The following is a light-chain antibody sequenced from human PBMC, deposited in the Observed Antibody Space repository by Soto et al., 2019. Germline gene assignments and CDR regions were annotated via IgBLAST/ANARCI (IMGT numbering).Light chain of an antibody. CDR2: DTS. V-gene: IGKV3-11*01. CDR1: HSVSRY. CDR3: HQRNNWPWT. Sequence: EIALTQSPATLSLSPGEGATLSCRASHSVSRYLAWYQQRPGQAPRLLIYDTSNRATGIPARFSGSGSGTDFTLTISSLEPEDFAFYYCHQRNNWPWTFGGGTKVEIK. J-gene: IGKJ4*01.